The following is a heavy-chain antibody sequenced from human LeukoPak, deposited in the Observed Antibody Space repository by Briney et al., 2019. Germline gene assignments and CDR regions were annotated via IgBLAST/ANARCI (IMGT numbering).Heavy chain of an antibody. V-gene: IGHV1-69*04. D-gene: IGHD3-10*01. Sequence: SVNLSRNSSGRTFSSYAISGARHPPAPGLEWVGRIIPNLGITNYPQKFQGRVTITAEKSTSTGYMELSSLRSEDTAVYYCARTLRITMVRGPHQPYYYYGMDVWGQGTTVTVSS. J-gene: IGHJ6*02. CDR2: IIPNLGIT. CDR3: ARTLRITMVRGPHQPYYYYGMDV. CDR1: GRTFSSYA.